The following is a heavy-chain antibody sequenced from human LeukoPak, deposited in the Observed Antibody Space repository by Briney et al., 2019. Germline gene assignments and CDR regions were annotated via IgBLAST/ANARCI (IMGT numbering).Heavy chain of an antibody. CDR1: GFTFSDYG. V-gene: IGHV3-33*01. J-gene: IGHJ4*02. CDR2: IYSDGTNK. Sequence: GGSLRLSCAASGFTFSDYGIHWVRAAPGKGVEWVAVIYSDGTNKYFVDSVKGRFAISRDNSKTTVFLQMNGLRADDSAVFYCARDLKSGYMDSWGQGTLVTVSS. CDR3: ARDLKSGYMDS. D-gene: IGHD3-3*01.